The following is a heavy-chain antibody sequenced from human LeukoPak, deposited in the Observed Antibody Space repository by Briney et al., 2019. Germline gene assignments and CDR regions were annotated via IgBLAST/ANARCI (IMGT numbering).Heavy chain of an antibody. V-gene: IGHV1-3*01. D-gene: IGHD2-2*01. CDR2: INAGNCNT. CDR3: ARGPVVVVPAATSDTTYYYMDV. J-gene: IGHJ6*03. Sequence: ASVTVSCKASVYTFTSYVMHWVRQAPRQSLEWIGWINAGNCNTKYSQKFQGRVTITRDTSASTAYMELSSLRSEDTAVYYCARGPVVVVPAATSDTTYYYMDVWGKGTTVTVSS. CDR1: VYTFTSYV.